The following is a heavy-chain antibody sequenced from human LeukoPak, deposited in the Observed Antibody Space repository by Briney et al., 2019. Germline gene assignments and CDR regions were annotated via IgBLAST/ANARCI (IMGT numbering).Heavy chain of an antibody. CDR3: ARDRVGVDNYDFWSGYYRLAFDI. V-gene: IGHV4-4*07. Sequence: SETLSLTCTVSSGSISSYYWSWIRQPAGKGLEWIGRIYTSGNTNYNPSLKSRVTMSVDTSKTQFSLILSSVTAADTAVYYCARDRVGVDNYDFWSGYYRLAFDIWGQGTMVTVSS. CDR1: SGSISSYY. CDR2: IYTSGNT. J-gene: IGHJ3*02. D-gene: IGHD3-3*01.